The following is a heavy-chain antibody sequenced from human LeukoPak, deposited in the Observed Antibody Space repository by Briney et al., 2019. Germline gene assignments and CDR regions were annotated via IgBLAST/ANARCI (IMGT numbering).Heavy chain of an antibody. D-gene: IGHD6-19*01. Sequence: GESLRLSCVASGFAFSDYWMTWVRQAPGKGLEWVANIDQGESEKSYVDSVKGRFTISRDNAKNSLYLQMSSLRVEDTAVYYCARDISPVHNSDWYDAFDIWGQGTMVTVSS. CDR1: GFAFSDYW. CDR3: ARDISPVHNSDWYDAFDI. V-gene: IGHV3-7*01. J-gene: IGHJ3*02. CDR2: IDQGESEK.